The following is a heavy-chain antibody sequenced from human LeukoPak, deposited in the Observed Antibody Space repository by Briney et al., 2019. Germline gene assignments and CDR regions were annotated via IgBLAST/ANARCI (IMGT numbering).Heavy chain of an antibody. V-gene: IGHV3-23*01. CDR1: GLNYNSYV. CDR2: IQRCGGST. CDR3: AKVMTRTMVRGVPPSDY. D-gene: IGHD3-10*01. Sequence: TGGSQRHSYAACGLNYNSYVMLWVRQAPGKGLEWVSAIQRCGGSTYYADSVKGRFTISRDHSKNTLYLQMNSLRAEGTAVYYCAKVMTRTMVRGVPPSDYWGQGTLVTVSS. J-gene: IGHJ4*02.